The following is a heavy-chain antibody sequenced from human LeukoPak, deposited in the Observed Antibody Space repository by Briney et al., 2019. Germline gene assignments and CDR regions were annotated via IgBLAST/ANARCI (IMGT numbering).Heavy chain of an antibody. V-gene: IGHV3-23*01. CDR2: ISGSGGTT. D-gene: IGHD1-14*01. J-gene: IGHJ4*02. Sequence: PGGSLRLSCAASGFTFSDYAMSWVRQAPGTGLEWVSTISGSGGTTYYADSVKGRFTISRDNSKNTLYLQMNSLRPEDTAVYYCAKLHNLNCDSWGLGTLATVSS. CDR3: AKLHNLNCDS. CDR1: GFTFSDYA.